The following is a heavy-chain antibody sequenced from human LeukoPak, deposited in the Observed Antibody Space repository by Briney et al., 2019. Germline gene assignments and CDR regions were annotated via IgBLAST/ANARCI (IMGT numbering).Heavy chain of an antibody. J-gene: IGHJ5*02. V-gene: IGHV3-48*03. CDR2: ISSGGYTI. Sequence: PGGSLRLSCAASGFTFSSYDMNWVRQAPGKGLEWVSSISSGGYTIYYADSVKGRFTISRDNAKNSLFLQMNSLRADDTAVYYCARVRGYSGYVLGYWLDPWGQGTLVTVSS. CDR1: GFTFSSYD. D-gene: IGHD5-12*01. CDR3: ARVRGYSGYVLGYWLDP.